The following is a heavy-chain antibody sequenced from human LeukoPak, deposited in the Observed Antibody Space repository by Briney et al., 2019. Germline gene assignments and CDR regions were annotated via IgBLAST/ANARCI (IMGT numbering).Heavy chain of an antibody. J-gene: IGHJ4*02. CDR2: IYYSGST. CDR1: GGSISSYY. Sequence: SETQSLTCTVSGGSISSYYWGWIRQPPGKGLEWIGSIYYSGSTYYNPSLKSRVTISVDTSKNQFSLKLSSVTAADTAVYYCARTPNYYDSRPPFYFDYWGQGTLVTVSS. CDR3: ARTPNYYDSRPPFYFDY. V-gene: IGHV4-39*07. D-gene: IGHD3-22*01.